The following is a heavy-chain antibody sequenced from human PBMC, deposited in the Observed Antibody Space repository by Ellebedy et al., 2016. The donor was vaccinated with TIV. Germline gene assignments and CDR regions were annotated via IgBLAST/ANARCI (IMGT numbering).Heavy chain of an antibody. CDR3: ARGSDAFDI. Sequence: GESLKISCAASGFTFSSYTMNWVRQAPGKGLEWVSSITSTSGTMYYAASVQGRFTSSRDNAKNSLYLQMNTLRPEDTAVYYCARGSDAFDIWGQGTMVTVSS. J-gene: IGHJ3*02. CDR2: ITSTSGTM. CDR1: GFTFSSYT. V-gene: IGHV3-21*01.